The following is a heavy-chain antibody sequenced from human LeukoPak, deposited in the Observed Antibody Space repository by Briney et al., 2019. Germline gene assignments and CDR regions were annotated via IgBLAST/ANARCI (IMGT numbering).Heavy chain of an antibody. J-gene: IGHJ4*02. Sequence: GRSLRLSCAASGFTFSSYGMHWVRQAPGKGLEGVAVIWYDGSNKYYADSVKGRFTISRDNSKNTLYLQMNSLRAEDTAVYYCARDANYYYDSSFDYWGQGTLVTVSS. D-gene: IGHD3-22*01. V-gene: IGHV3-33*01. CDR3: ARDANYYYDSSFDY. CDR1: GFTFSSYG. CDR2: IWYDGSNK.